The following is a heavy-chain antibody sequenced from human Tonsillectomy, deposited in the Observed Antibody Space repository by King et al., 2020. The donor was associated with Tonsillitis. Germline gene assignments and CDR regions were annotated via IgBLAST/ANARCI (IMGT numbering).Heavy chain of an antibody. CDR2: ISGDGSIS. D-gene: IGHD3-3*01. J-gene: IGHJ4*02. CDR3: ARGEHFDFWSGYYAPDY. V-gene: IGHV3-48*01. Sequence: VQLVESGGGLVQPGGSLRLSCAASGFTFRSYSMNWVRQAPGKGLEWISYISGDGSISYYADSVKGRFTISRDTAKNSLYLQMYSLRAEDTAVYYCARGEHFDFWSGYYAPDYWGQGTLVTVSS. CDR1: GFTFRSYS.